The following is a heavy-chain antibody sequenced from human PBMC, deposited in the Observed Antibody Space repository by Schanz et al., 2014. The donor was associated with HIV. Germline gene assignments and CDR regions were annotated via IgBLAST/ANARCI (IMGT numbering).Heavy chain of an antibody. J-gene: IGHJ3*01. CDR1: GGSFSGYY. CDR2: VSHSGSN. CDR3: ARRPKRWLDQVNSAGAFDV. D-gene: IGHD5-12*01. V-gene: IGHV4-34*01. Sequence: QLYLQQWGSGLFKPAETLSLTCGVFGGSFSGYYWGWIRQSPEKGLEWIGEVSHSGSNNYNPSLKSRLTISLDTSKGRFSLKVKSVTAADTALYYCARRPKRWLDQVNSAGAFDVWGPGTLVTVSS.